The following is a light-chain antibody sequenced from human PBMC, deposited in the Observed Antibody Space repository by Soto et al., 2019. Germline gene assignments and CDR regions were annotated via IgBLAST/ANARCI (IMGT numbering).Light chain of an antibody. J-gene: IGKJ1*01. V-gene: IGKV1-5*03. CDR3: QQYNSYSPT. Sequence: DIQMTQSRSTLSASVGYRVSITCRASQSISVWLAWYQQKAGKAPNLLIYKASRLESGVPSRFSGSGSETEFTLTISGLQPGDSATYYCQQYNSYSPTFGQGTKVDIK. CDR1: QSISVW. CDR2: KAS.